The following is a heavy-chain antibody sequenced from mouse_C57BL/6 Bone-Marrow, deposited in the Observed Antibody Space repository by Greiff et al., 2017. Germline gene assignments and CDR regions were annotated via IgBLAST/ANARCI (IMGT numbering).Heavy chain of an antibody. V-gene: IGHV2-5*01. Sequence: QVQLKQSGPGLVQPSQSLSITCTVSGFSLTSYGVHWVRQSPGKGLEWLGVIWRGGSTDYNAAFMSRLSITKDNSKSQVFFKMNSLQADDTAIYYCAKNGHDGSSYNYFDYWGQGTTLTVSS. J-gene: IGHJ2*01. CDR1: GFSLTSYG. CDR2: IWRGGST. D-gene: IGHD1-1*01. CDR3: AKNGHDGSSYNYFDY.